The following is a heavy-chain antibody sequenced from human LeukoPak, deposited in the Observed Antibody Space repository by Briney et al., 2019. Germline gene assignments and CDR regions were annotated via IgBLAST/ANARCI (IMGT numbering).Heavy chain of an antibody. V-gene: IGHV3-30*04. CDR1: GFTFSSYA. Sequence: PGRSLRLSCAASGFTFSSYAMHWVRQAPGKGLEWVAVISYDGSNKYYADSVKGRFTISRDNSKNTLYLQMNSLRAEDTAVYYCAKGDYGGSDYWGQGTLVTVSS. J-gene: IGHJ4*02. CDR2: ISYDGSNK. D-gene: IGHD4-23*01. CDR3: AKGDYGGSDY.